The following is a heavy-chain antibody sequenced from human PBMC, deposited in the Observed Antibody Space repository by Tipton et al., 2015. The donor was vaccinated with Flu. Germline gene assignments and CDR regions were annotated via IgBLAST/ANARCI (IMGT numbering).Heavy chain of an antibody. V-gene: IGHV4-39*07. CDR2: IYYSGTT. D-gene: IGHD3-10*01. Sequence: TLSLTCTVSGGSISTSNYYCDWIRQPPGKGLEWIGNIYYSGTTSYNPSLQSRVTISIYTSNNQFSLKLSSVTAADTAVYYCARNLGGCAFDIWGQGTMVTVSS. CDR3: ARNLGGCAFDI. J-gene: IGHJ3*02. CDR1: GGSISTSNYY.